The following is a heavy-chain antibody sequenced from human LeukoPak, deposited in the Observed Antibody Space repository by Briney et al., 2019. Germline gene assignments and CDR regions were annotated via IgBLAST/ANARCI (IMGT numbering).Heavy chain of an antibody. V-gene: IGHV4-39*01. J-gene: IGHJ3*02. D-gene: IGHD3-16*01. CDR1: GGSISNF. Sequence: NPSETLSLTCTVFGGSISNFWGWFRRPPAKGRQWFGSINYTGNTYYNSSLKSRVTMSLDTSNNQFSLKLSSMTAADTAVYYCARHFSLGAFDIWGQGTMVSVSS. CDR3: ARHFSLGAFDI. CDR2: INYTGNT.